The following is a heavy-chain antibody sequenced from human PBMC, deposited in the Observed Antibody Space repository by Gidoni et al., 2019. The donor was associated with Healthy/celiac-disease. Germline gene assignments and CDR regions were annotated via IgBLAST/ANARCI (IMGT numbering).Heavy chain of an antibody. Sequence: QLQLQESGPGLVKPSETLSLTCTVSGGSISSSSYYWGWIRQPPGKGLEWIGSIYYSGSTYYNPSLKSRVTISVDTSKNQFSLKLSSVTAADTAVYYCARQHVDTAMFDYWGQGTLVTVSS. V-gene: IGHV4-39*01. CDR1: GGSISSSSYY. CDR3: ARQHVDTAMFDY. D-gene: IGHD5-18*01. CDR2: IYYSGST. J-gene: IGHJ4*02.